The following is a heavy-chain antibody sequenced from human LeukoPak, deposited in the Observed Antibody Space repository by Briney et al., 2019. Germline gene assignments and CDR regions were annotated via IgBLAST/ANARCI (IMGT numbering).Heavy chain of an antibody. CDR3: ARGIQLWLLSDY. CDR2: ISSSSSYI. J-gene: IGHJ4*02. Sequence: GGSLRLSCAASGFTFSSYSMNWVRQAPGKGLEWVSSISSSSSYIYYADSVKGRFTISRDNAKNSLYLQMNSLRAEDTAVYYCARGIQLWLLSDYWSQGTLVTVSS. CDR1: GFTFSSYS. D-gene: IGHD5-18*01. V-gene: IGHV3-21*01.